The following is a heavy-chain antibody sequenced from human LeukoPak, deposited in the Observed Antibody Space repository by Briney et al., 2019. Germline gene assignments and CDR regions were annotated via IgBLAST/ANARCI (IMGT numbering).Heavy chain of an antibody. CDR2: INSKSGGT. D-gene: IGHD2-2*01. Sequence: ASVTVSCKASGYTFTGNYIHWVRQAPGQGLEWMGWINSKSGGTHCAQKFRGRVTMTRDTSISTGYMELSGLRSDDTAVYYCARGGAVYCSSTSCYLFDPWGQGTLVTVSS. CDR3: ARGGAVYCSSTSCYLFDP. CDR1: GYTFTGNY. J-gene: IGHJ5*02. V-gene: IGHV1-2*02.